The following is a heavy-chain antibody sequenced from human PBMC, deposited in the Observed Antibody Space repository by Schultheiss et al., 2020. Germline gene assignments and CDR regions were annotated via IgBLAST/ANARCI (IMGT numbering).Heavy chain of an antibody. CDR3: ASSYGSGMHPYDY. Sequence: SETLSLTCAVSGGSISSGGYSWSWIRQPPGKGLEWIGYIYHSGSTYYNPSLKSRVTISVDRSKNQFSLKLSSVTAADTAVYYCASSYGSGMHPYDYWGQGTLVTVSS. V-gene: IGHV4-30-2*01. CDR1: GGSISSGGYS. CDR2: IYHSGST. D-gene: IGHD3-10*01. J-gene: IGHJ4*02.